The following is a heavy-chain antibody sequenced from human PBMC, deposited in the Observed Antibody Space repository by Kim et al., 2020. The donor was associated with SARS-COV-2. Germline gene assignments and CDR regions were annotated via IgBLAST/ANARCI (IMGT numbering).Heavy chain of an antibody. CDR3: ATERDCGVDCYPWNAMNV. J-gene: IGHJ6*02. Sequence: SETLSLTCTVSGGTISNYYWSWIRQPPGKGLEWIGYISYSGSTHYYPSLRSRVTISVDATKNQFSLKLSSVTAADTAVYYCATERDCGVDCYPWNAMNVWGQGTTVTVSS. V-gene: IGHV4-59*01. CDR1: GGTISNYY. D-gene: IGHD2-21*02. CDR2: ISYSGST.